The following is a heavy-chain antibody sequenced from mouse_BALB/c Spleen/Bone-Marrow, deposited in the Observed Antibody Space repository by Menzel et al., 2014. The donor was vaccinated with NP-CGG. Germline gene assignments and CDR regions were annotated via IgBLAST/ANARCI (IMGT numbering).Heavy chain of an antibody. CDR2: VGGGDSYT. D-gene: IGHD1-1*01. CDR3: AFITAIAY. CDR1: GFTFSSYG. V-gene: IGHV5-6*01. J-gene: IGHJ3*01. Sequence: EVMLVESGGDLVEPGGSLKLSYAASGFTFSSYGMSWVRQTPDKRLEWVATVGGGDSYTYYPDFVKGRFTISRDIAKNTLYLHMSSLKSEDTAMYYCAFITAIAYWGQGTLVTVSA.